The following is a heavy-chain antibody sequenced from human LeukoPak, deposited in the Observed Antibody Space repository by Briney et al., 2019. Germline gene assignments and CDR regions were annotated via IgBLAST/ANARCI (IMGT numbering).Heavy chain of an antibody. CDR2: MVAGGTST. J-gene: IGHJ4*02. V-gene: IGHV3-23*01. Sequence: GGYLRFSCAASGFTFCCYAMSRLSQAPGKGREGVSAMVAGGTSTSHANSGKGRLTISRDNSQNTLYLQMNSLRAEDTALYYCARTAMGDYVRFPNDYWGQGTLVTVSS. CDR1: GFTFCCYA. D-gene: IGHD4-17*01. CDR3: ARTAMGDYVRFPNDY.